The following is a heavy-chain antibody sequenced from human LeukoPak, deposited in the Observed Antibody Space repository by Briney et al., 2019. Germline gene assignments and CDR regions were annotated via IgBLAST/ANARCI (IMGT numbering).Heavy chain of an antibody. V-gene: IGHV1-18*01. CDR1: GYTFTSYG. CDR2: ISAYNGNT. CDR3: ARVFMVRGVIDY. Sequence: ASVKVSCKASGYTFTSYGISWVRQAPGQGLEWMGWISAYNGNTNYAQKLQGRVTMTRDTSISTAYMELSRLRSDDTAVYYCARVFMVRGVIDYWGQGTLVTVSS. J-gene: IGHJ4*02. D-gene: IGHD3-10*01.